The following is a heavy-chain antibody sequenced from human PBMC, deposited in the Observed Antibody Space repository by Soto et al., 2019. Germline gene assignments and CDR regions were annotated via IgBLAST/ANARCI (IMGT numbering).Heavy chain of an antibody. V-gene: IGHV4-31*03. CDR3: ARDSLGGDYYYGMDV. CDR2: IYYSGST. D-gene: IGHD4-17*01. CDR1: GGSISSGGYY. J-gene: IGHJ6*02. Sequence: QVQLQESGPGLVKPSQTLSLTCTVSGGSISSGGYYWSWIRQHPGKGLEWIGYIYYSGSTYYNPSLKSRVTISVDTSKNQFSLKLSSVTAADTVVYYCARDSLGGDYYYGMDVWGQGTTVTVSS.